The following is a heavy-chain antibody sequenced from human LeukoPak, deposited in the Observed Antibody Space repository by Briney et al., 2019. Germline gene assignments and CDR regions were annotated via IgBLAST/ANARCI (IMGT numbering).Heavy chain of an antibody. V-gene: IGHV4-39*01. CDR3: ARHLPRVGADRKGAFDI. CDR2: IYYSGST. D-gene: IGHD1-26*01. J-gene: IGHJ3*02. CDR1: GGSISSSGYY. Sequence: PSETLSLTCAVSGGSISSSGYYWGWIRQPPGKGLECIGSIYYSGSTYYNPSLKSRVTISVDTSKNQFSLKLSSVTAADTAVYYCARHLPRVGADRKGAFDIWGQGTMVTVSS.